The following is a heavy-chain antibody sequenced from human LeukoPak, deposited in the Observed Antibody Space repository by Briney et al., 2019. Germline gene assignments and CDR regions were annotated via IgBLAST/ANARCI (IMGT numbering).Heavy chain of an antibody. D-gene: IGHD3-3*01. J-gene: IGHJ4*02. CDR1: GFTFDDYG. CDR2: INANGGST. CDR3: VRHDFWSGFKGGDY. V-gene: IGHV3-20*04. Sequence: GGSLRLSCAASGFTFDDYGMSWVRQAPGKGLEWVSSINANGGSTAYADSVKGRFTISRDNAKNSLYLQMNSLRAEDTAFYYCVRHDFWSGFKGGDYWGQGTLVTVSS.